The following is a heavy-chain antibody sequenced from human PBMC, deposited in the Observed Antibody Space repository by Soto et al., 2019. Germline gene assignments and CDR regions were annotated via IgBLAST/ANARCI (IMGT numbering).Heavy chain of an antibody. Sequence: QVQLQQWGAGLLKPSETLSLTCAVYGGSFSGYYWSWIRQPPGKGLEWIGEINHSGSTNYNPSLKRRXSXSXHTSKNQFSLKLGSVTASDTAVYYCARMDDNDFDYYYYGMDVWGQGTTVTVSS. CDR1: GGSFSGYY. D-gene: IGHD3-16*01. CDR3: ARMDDNDFDYYYYGMDV. J-gene: IGHJ6*02. V-gene: IGHV4-34*01. CDR2: INHSGST.